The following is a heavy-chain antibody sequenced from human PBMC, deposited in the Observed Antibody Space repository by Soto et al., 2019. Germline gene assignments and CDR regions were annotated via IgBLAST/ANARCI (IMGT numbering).Heavy chain of an antibody. CDR3: ARDLAAGDH. CDR2: INPASGST. Sequence: QVQLVQSGAEVKKPGASVKVSCRTSGYTFTHYYIHWVRQAPGQGLECMAIINPASGSTNYAQDFQGRVTLTMDTSTTTVYMELSGLRAEDTAFFYCARDLAAGDHWGQGTLVTVSS. D-gene: IGHD6-13*01. J-gene: IGHJ4*02. CDR1: GYTFTHYY. V-gene: IGHV1-46*01.